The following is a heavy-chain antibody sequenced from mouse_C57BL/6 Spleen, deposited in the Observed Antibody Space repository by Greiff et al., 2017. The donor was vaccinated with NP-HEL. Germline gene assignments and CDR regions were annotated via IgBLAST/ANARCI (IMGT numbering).Heavy chain of an antibody. D-gene: IGHD2-4*01. CDR1: GFTFSSYG. Sequence: EVKLVESGGDLVKPGGSLKLSCAASGFTFSSYGMSWVRQTPDKRLEWVATISSGGSYTYYPDSVKGRFTISRDNAKNTLYLQMSSLKSEDTAMYYCARHRDDYDWFAYWGQGTLVTVSA. CDR2: ISSGGSYT. J-gene: IGHJ3*01. V-gene: IGHV5-6*01. CDR3: ARHRDDYDWFAY.